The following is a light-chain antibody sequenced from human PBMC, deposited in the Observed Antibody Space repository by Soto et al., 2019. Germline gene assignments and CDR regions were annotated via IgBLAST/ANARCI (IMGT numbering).Light chain of an antibody. CDR2: DVS. Sequence: QSALTQPRSVSGSPGQSVTISCTGTSSDVGGYNYVSWYQQHPGKAPKLMIYDVSKRPSGVPDRFSGSKSGNTASLTISGLQSEDEADYYSCSYAASHYVFGTGTKVTVL. V-gene: IGLV2-11*01. J-gene: IGLJ1*01. CDR1: SSDVGGYNY. CDR3: CSYAASHYV.